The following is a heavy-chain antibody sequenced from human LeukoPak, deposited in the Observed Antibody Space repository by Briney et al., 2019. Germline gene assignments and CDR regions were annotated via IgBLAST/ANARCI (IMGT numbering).Heavy chain of an antibody. CDR2: FYSSGSI. V-gene: IGHV3-53*01. Sequence: GGSLRLSCAASGFDVRKNYISWVRQAPGKGLEWVSVFYSSGSIYYADSVTGRFTISRDDSKNMVYLQMNSLRGEDTAVYFCTGADTPGIHEYWVQGTLITVSS. CDR3: TGADTPGIHEY. D-gene: IGHD6-13*01. CDR1: GFDVRKNY. J-gene: IGHJ4*02.